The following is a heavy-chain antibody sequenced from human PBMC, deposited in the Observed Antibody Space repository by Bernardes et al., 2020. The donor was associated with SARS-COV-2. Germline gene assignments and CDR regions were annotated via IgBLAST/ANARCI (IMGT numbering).Heavy chain of an antibody. CDR3: ARTFYYDRGGDSVFDQ. J-gene: IGHJ4*02. V-gene: IGHV1-2*02. CDR2: ISPKSGAT. Sequence: ASVKVSCKASGYTFSDYYIHWLRQAPGQGVEWMGWISPKSGATNYAQKFQGRVTMTRDTSITTDYMELSRLRSDDTAVYYCARTFYYDRGGDSVFDQWGQGTLVTVSS. D-gene: IGHD2-21*01. CDR1: GYTFSDYY.